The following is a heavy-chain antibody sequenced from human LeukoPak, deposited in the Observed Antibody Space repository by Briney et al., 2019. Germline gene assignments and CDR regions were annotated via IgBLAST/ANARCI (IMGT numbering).Heavy chain of an antibody. V-gene: IGHV1-2*02. CDR2: INPNSGGT. Sequence: ASVKVSCKASGYTFTGYYMHWVRQAPGQGLEWMGWINPNSGGTNYAQKFQGRVTMTRDTSISTAYMELSRLRSDDTAVYYCARDSAVSGELLQVYWGQGTLVTVSS. CDR1: GYTFTGYY. D-gene: IGHD1-26*01. CDR3: ARDSAVSGELLQVY. J-gene: IGHJ4*02.